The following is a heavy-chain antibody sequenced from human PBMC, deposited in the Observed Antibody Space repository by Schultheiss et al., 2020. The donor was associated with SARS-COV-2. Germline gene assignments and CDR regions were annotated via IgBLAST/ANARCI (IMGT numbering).Heavy chain of an antibody. J-gene: IGHJ2*01. CDR2: IWYDGSNK. V-gene: IGHV3-33*03. CDR3: AKVPYCSSTSCYRYFDL. D-gene: IGHD2-2*02. CDR1: GFTFSSYA. Sequence: GGSLRLSCAASGFTFSSYAMHWVRQAPGKGLEWVAVIWYDGSNKHYADSVKGRITISRDNAKNSLYLQMNSLRAEDTAVYYCAKVPYCSSTSCYRYFDLWGRGTLVTVSS.